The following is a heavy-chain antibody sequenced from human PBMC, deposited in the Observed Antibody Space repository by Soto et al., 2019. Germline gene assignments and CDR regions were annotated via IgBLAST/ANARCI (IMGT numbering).Heavy chain of an antibody. CDR3: AHAGDYDLLTFDH. CDR1: GFSLSTYHMG. CDR2: IYWDDDK. D-gene: IGHD4-17*01. V-gene: IGHV2-5*02. Sequence: QITLKESGPTLVRPAQTLTLTCDFSGFSLSTYHMGVAWIRQPPGKALEWLALIYWDDDKRYSPSLKDRLVISKDTSSNQVVLKITNVAPGDTATYFCAHAGDYDLLTFDHWGPGTLVTVSS. J-gene: IGHJ4*02.